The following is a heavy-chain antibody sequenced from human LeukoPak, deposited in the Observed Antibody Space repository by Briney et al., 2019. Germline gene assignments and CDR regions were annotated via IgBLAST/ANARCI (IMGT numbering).Heavy chain of an antibody. Sequence: GGSLRLSCAASGFTVSSNSMSWVRQAPGKGLEWVSLIYSGGSTYYADSVKGRFTISRDNSKNTLYLQMNSLRAEDTAVYYCARSLTGTTSWFANWGQGTLVTVSS. D-gene: IGHD1-20*01. J-gene: IGHJ4*02. CDR2: IYSGGST. V-gene: IGHV3-53*01. CDR3: ARSLTGTTSWFAN. CDR1: GFTVSSNS.